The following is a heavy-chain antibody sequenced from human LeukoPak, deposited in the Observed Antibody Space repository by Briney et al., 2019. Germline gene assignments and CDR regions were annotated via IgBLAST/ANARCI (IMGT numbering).Heavy chain of an antibody. J-gene: IGHJ5*02. CDR2: ISGGGGGT. V-gene: IGHV3-23*01. Sequence: QPGGSLRLSCAASGFTFSSYVMNWVRQAPGKGLEWVSVISGGGGGTYYADSVKGQFTISRDNSKNTLFLQMNSLRAEDTAVYYCAKGGYCSSTSCYVGWFDPWGQGTLVTVSS. D-gene: IGHD2-2*01. CDR1: GFTFSSYV. CDR3: AKGGYCSSTSCYVGWFDP.